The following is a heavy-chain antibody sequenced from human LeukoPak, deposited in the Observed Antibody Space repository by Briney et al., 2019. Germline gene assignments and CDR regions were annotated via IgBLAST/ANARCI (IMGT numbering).Heavy chain of an antibody. Sequence: TGGSLRLSCAASGFTFSSYAMSWVRQAPGKGLEWVSAISGSGGSTYYADSVKGRFTISRDNSKNTLYLQMNSLRAEDTAVYYCAKVPGFWKLGYFDYWGQGTLVTVSS. CDR1: GFTFSSYA. V-gene: IGHV3-23*01. J-gene: IGHJ4*02. CDR3: AKVPGFWKLGYFDY. CDR2: ISGSGGST. D-gene: IGHD3-3*01.